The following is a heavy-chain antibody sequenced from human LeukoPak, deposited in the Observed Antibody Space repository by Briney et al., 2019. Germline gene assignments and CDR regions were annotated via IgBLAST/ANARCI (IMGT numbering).Heavy chain of an antibody. CDR1: GGSISSGGYS. CDR3: ARVGGAPGYCSSTSCPAMDYFDY. V-gene: IGHV4-30-2*01. Sequence: SETLSLTCAVSGGSISSGGYSWSWIRQPPGKGLEWIGYIYHSGSTYYNPSLKSRVTISVDRSKNQFSLKLSSVTAADTAVYYCARVGGAPGYCSSTSCPAMDYFDYWGQGTLVTVSS. J-gene: IGHJ4*02. D-gene: IGHD2-2*01. CDR2: IYHSGST.